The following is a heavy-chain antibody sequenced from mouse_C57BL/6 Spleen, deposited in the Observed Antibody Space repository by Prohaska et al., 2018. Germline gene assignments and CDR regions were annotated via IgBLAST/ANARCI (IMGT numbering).Heavy chain of an antibody. Sequence: QVQLQQPGAELVMPGASVKLSCKASGYTFTSYWMHWVKQRPGQGLEWIGEIDPSDSYTNYNQKFKGKATLTVDKSSSTAYMQLSSLTSEDSAVYYCARWDYGNFMDYWGQGTSVTVSS. V-gene: IGHV1-69*01. CDR1: GYTFTSYW. CDR3: ARWDYGNFMDY. J-gene: IGHJ4*01. D-gene: IGHD2-1*01. CDR2: IDPSDSYT.